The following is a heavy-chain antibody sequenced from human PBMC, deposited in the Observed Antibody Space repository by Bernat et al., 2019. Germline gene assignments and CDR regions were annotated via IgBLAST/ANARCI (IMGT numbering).Heavy chain of an antibody. Sequence: EVQLVESGGGLVKPGGSLRLSCAASGFTFSSYSMNWVRQAPGKGLEWVSSISSSSSYIYYADSVKGRFTISRDNAKNSLYLQMNSLRAEDTAVYYWARVSEGYYDSSGYYNAFDIWGQGTMVTVSP. CDR1: GFTFSSYS. CDR3: ARVSEGYYDSSGYYNAFDI. V-gene: IGHV3-21*01. CDR2: ISSSSSYI. J-gene: IGHJ3*02. D-gene: IGHD3-22*01.